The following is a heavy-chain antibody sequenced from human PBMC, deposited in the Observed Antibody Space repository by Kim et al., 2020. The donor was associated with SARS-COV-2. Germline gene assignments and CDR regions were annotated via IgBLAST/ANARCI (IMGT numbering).Heavy chain of an antibody. D-gene: IGHD6-19*01. J-gene: IGHJ4*02. CDR1: GGSISSSSYY. Sequence: SETLSLTCTVSGGSISSSSYYWGWIRQPPGKGLEWIGTIYYSGSTYYNPSLKSRVTISVDTSKNQFSLKLSSVTAADTAVYYCARNVGAGGWLVPLDYWGQGTLVTVSS. V-gene: IGHV4-39*01. CDR2: IYYSGST. CDR3: ARNVGAGGWLVPLDY.